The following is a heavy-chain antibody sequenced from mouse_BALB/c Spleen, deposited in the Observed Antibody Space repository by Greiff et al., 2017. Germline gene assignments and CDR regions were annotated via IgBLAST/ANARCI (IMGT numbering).Heavy chain of an antibody. J-gene: IGHJ4*01. Sequence: QVQLKQPGAELVRPGASVKLSCKASGYTFTSYWINWVKQRPGQGLEWIGNIYPSDSYTKYNQKFKDKATLTVDKSSSTAYMQLSGPTSEDSAVYYGAEGGAMDYGGQGTSVTVSA. V-gene: IGHV1-69*02. CDR1: GYTFTSYW. CDR3: AEGGAMDY. CDR2: IYPSDSYT.